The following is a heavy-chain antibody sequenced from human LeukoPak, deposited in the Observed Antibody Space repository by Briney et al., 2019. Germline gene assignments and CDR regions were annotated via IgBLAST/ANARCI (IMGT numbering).Heavy chain of an antibody. CDR1: GFTFSSYG. CDR2: IRYDGSNK. Sequence: GGSLRLSCAASGFTFSSYGMHWVRQAPGKGLEGVAFIRYDGSNKYYADSVKGRFTISRDNSKNTLYLQMNSLRAEDTAVYYCAKDRGYSYGYYFDYWGQGTLVTVSS. D-gene: IGHD5-18*01. V-gene: IGHV3-30*02. J-gene: IGHJ4*02. CDR3: AKDRGYSYGYYFDY.